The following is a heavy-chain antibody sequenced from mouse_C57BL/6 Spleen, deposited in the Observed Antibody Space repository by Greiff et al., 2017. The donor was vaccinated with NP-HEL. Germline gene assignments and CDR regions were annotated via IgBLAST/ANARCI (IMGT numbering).Heavy chain of an antibody. CDR2: IYPSGSST. V-gene: IGHV1-69*01. CDR1: GYTFTSYC. CDR3: ARNGDYDWYFDV. Sequence: QVQLQQPGAELVLPSASVKLSCTASGYTFTSYCMHWVQQRPGQGLAWLGEIYPSGSSTNYNHLFTCQSTLTVDKSSSTADMKLSSRTSEDSAVYYCARNGDYDWYFDVWGTGTTVTVSS. D-gene: IGHD2-4*01. J-gene: IGHJ1*03.